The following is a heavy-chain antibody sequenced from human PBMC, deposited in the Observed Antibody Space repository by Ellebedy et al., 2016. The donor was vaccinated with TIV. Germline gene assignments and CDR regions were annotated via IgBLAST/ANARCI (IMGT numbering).Heavy chain of an antibody. CDR2: IYHSGST. V-gene: IGHV4-30-2*01. CDR3: ARGRPYDSSGYRRGAFDI. CDR1: GGSISSGGYS. J-gene: IGHJ3*02. D-gene: IGHD3-22*01. Sequence: MPSETLSLTCAVSGGSISSGGYSWSWIRQPPGKGLEWIGYIYHSGSTYYNPSLKSRVTISVDRSKNQFSLKLSSVTAADTAVYYCARGRPYDSSGYRRGAFDIWGQGTMVTVSS.